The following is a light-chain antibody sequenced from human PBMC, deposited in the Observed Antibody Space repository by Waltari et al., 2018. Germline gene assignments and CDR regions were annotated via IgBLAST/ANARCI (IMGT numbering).Light chain of an antibody. Sequence: DIQLTQSPSFLSTSVGDRVTLTCRASQVISNYLVWYQQKPGKAPRVLIHAASTLQGGVPSRFSGSGSGTEFTLTISSLQPEDSATYYCQQVNSYPLTFGGGTKVEIK. CDR1: QVISNY. CDR3: QQVNSYPLT. V-gene: IGKV1-9*01. CDR2: AAS. J-gene: IGKJ4*01.